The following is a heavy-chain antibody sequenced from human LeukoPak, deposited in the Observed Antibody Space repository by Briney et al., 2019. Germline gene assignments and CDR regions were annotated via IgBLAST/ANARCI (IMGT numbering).Heavy chain of an antibody. CDR2: IYYSGST. Sequence: SETLSLTCTVSGASVSNNNYYWGWIRQPPGKGLEWIASIYYSGSTYYNPSLKSRVTISVDTSKNHLSLILSSVTAADTAVYYCAPGGYIGYGHAFDIWGQGTMVTVSS. CDR1: GASVSNNNYY. V-gene: IGHV4-39*07. CDR3: APGGYIGYGHAFDI. J-gene: IGHJ3*02. D-gene: IGHD5-12*01.